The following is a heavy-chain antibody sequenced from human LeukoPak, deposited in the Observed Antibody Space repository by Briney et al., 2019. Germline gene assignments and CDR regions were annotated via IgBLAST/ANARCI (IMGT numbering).Heavy chain of an antibody. Sequence: GGSLRLSCAASGFTFSSYWMHWVRQAPGKGLVWVSRINSDGSSTSYADSVKGRFTISRDKAKNTLYLQMNSLRAEDTAVYYCARGDLKYYYDSSGYQSGYWGQGTLVTVSS. CDR1: GFTFSSYW. J-gene: IGHJ4*02. CDR3: ARGDLKYYYDSSGYQSGY. V-gene: IGHV3-74*01. D-gene: IGHD3-22*01. CDR2: INSDGSST.